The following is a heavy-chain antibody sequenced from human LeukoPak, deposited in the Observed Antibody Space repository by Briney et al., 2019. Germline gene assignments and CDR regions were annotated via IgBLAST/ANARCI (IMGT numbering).Heavy chain of an antibody. CDR2: INGEMNFK. D-gene: IGHD1-1*01. Sequence: GGSLRLSCAASGFTFSNYAMIWVRQAPGKGLECVSTINGEMNFKYYADSVKGRFTISRDNAKSSLNLQMSSLRAEDTAVYFCATTGNFYDMDVWGKGTTVTVSS. CDR1: GFTFSNYA. V-gene: IGHV3-21*04. J-gene: IGHJ6*03. CDR3: ATTGNFYDMDV.